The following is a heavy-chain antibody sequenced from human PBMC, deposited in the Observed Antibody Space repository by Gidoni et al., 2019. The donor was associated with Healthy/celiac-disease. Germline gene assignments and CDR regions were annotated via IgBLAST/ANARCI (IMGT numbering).Heavy chain of an antibody. D-gene: IGHD4-17*01. CDR1: GGSISSGGYY. CDR2: IYYSGST. J-gene: IGHJ4*02. Sequence: QVQLQESGPGLVKPSQTLSLTCTVSGGSISSGGYYWSWIRQPPGTGLEWIGYIYYSGSTYYNPALKSRVTISVDTSKNQFSLKLSSVTAADTAVYYCARAYGDYVWSGFDYWGQGTLVTVSS. V-gene: IGHV4-31*03. CDR3: ARAYGDYVWSGFDY.